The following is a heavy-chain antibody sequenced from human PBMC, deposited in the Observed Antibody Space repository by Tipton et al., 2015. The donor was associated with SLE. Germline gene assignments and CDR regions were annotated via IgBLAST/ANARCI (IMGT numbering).Heavy chain of an antibody. Sequence: LRLSCAVYGGSFSGYYWSWIRQPPGKGLEWIGEINHSGSTNYNPSLKSRVTISVDTSKNQFSLKLSSVTAADTTVYYCARGVLGGSYPYWGQGILVAVSS. V-gene: IGHV4-34*01. CDR1: GGSFSGYY. D-gene: IGHD1-26*01. CDR2: INHSGST. J-gene: IGHJ4*02. CDR3: ARGVLGGSYPY.